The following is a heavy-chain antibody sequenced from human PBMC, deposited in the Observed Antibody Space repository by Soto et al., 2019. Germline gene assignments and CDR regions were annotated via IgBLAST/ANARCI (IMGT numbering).Heavy chain of an antibody. CDR3: ARGSWDDVSGHYYMDV. CDR1: GDSVSSNSAG. D-gene: IGHD1-1*01. Sequence: SQTLSLTCDISGDSVSSNSAGWNWIRQTPSRGLEWLGRTYYKSKWYYTYAASVKSRITVSPDTSKNQFSLQLTSVTPEDTAVYYCARGSWDDVSGHYYMDVWDKATTVTVSS. J-gene: IGHJ6*03. V-gene: IGHV6-1*01. CDR2: TYYKSKWYY.